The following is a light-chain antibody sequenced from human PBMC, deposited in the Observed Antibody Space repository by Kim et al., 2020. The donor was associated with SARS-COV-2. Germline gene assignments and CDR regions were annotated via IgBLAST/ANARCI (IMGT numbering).Light chain of an antibody. CDR2: QND. V-gene: IGLV3-1*01. CDR3: QAWNSRV. Sequence: SYELTQPPSVSVSPGQTASITCSGDKLGDKYTCWYQQKPGQSPVLVIYQNDKRPSGIPERFSGSNFGNTATLTISGPQAMDEAEYYCQAWNSRVFGGGT. CDR1: KLGDKY. J-gene: IGLJ3*02.